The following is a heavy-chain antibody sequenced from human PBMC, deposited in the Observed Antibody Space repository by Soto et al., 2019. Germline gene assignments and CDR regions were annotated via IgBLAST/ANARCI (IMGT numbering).Heavy chain of an antibody. V-gene: IGHV5-51*01. CDR1: GYSFTSYW. Sequence: GASLQISCKGSGYSFTSYWIGWVRQMPGKGLEWVGFIYPGDSDTRYSPSFQGQVTISADKSISTAYLQWSSLKASDTAMYYCARRHNWNDPFDYWGQGTLVTVSS. J-gene: IGHJ4*02. D-gene: IGHD1-20*01. CDR2: IYPGDSDT. CDR3: ARRHNWNDPFDY.